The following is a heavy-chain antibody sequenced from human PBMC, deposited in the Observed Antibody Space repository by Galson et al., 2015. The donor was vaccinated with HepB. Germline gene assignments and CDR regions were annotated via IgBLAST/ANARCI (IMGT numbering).Heavy chain of an antibody. J-gene: IGHJ4*02. Sequence: SLRLSCAASGFTFSSYWMSWVRLAPGKGLEWVANIKQDGSQKYYVDSVEGRFTISRDNAKNLLYLQMNSLRAEDTAVYYCAGGRGCDSWGRGTLVTVSS. D-gene: IGHD5-12*01. V-gene: IGHV3-7*03. CDR1: GFTFSSYW. CDR3: AGGRGCDS. CDR2: IKQDGSQK.